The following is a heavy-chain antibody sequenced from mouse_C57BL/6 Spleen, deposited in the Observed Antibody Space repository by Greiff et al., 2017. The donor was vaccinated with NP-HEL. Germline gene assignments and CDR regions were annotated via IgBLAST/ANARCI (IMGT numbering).Heavy chain of an antibody. CDR1: GYTFTDYY. V-gene: IGHV1-19*01. Sequence: EVQLQQSGPVLVKPGASVKMSCKASGYTFTDYYMNWVKQSHGKSLEWIGVINPYNGGTSYNQKFKGKATLTVDKSSSTAYMELNSLTSEDSAVYYCARYGGSRYAMDYWGQGTSVTVSS. D-gene: IGHD1-1*01. CDR2: INPYNGGT. J-gene: IGHJ4*01. CDR3: ARYGGSRYAMDY.